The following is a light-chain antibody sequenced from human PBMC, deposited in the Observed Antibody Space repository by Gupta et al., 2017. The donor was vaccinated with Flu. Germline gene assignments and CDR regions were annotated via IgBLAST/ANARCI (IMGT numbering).Light chain of an antibody. CDR1: HSVSSAY. J-gene: IGKJ1*01. V-gene: IGKV3-20*01. Sequence: ESVLTQSPDSLSLSPGERATLSCRASHSVSSAYLVWYQQKFGQAPRLLIYGASERAKGVPEMFSGSGSGTDFTLTISGLEPEDFAVYYYQHSGGPLTFGQGTNVETK. CDR2: GAS. CDR3: QHSGGPLT.